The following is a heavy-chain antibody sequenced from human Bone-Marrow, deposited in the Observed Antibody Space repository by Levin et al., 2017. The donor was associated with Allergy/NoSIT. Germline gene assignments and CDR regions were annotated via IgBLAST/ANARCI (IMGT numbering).Heavy chain of an antibody. D-gene: IGHD3-9*01. CDR2: IGGDNYTK. J-gene: IGHJ6*02. CDR1: GFTFSSYG. V-gene: IGHV3-48*01. Sequence: GGSLRLSCDASGFTFSSYGIIWVRQAPGKGLEWVSYIGGDNYTKYYADSVKGRFTISRDNVKKSLYLQMNSLRGEDTAVYYCAREGSPDVFTGQIQFFYGMDVWGQGTTVTVSS. CDR3: AREGSPDVFTGQIQFFYGMDV.